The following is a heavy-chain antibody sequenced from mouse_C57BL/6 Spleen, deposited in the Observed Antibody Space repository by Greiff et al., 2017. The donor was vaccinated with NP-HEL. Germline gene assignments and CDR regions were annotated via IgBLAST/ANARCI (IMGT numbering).Heavy chain of an antibody. CDR3: ANLYYGSNPFAY. Sequence: VKLQESGPELVKPGASVKISCKASGYAFSSSWMNWVKQRPGKGLEWIGRIYPGDGDTNYNGKFKGKATLTADKSSSTAYMQLSSLTSEDSAVYFCANLYYGSNPFAYWGQGTLVTVSA. D-gene: IGHD1-1*01. CDR1: GYAFSSSW. CDR2: IYPGDGDT. J-gene: IGHJ3*01. V-gene: IGHV1-82*01.